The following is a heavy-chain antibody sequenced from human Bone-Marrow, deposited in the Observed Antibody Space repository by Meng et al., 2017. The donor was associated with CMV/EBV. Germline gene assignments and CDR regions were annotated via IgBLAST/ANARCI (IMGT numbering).Heavy chain of an antibody. CDR3: ARERSEMAIDY. Sequence: GGSLRPSCAASGFTFSDYYMSWIRQAPGKGLEWVSYISSSGSTLYYADSVKGRFTISRDNAKNSLYLKMNSLRAEDTAVYYCARERSEMAIDYWGQRTLVTVSS. J-gene: IGHJ4*02. CDR1: GFTFSDYY. CDR2: ISSSGSTL. V-gene: IGHV3-11*01. D-gene: IGHD5-24*01.